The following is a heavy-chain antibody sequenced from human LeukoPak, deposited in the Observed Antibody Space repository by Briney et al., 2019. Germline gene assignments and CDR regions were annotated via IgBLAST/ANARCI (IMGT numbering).Heavy chain of an antibody. Sequence: GRSLRLSCKASTFTFADYAMXXVRQAPGXXXXXXXXXXSKAXXGTSEYAAXVKGRFTISRDDSKSIVYLQMNSLKTEDTAVYYCTRAPYSNYVNLDYWGQGTLVTVSS. CDR2: XXSKAXXGTS. D-gene: IGHD4-11*01. CDR3: TRAPYSNYVNLDY. J-gene: IGHJ4*02. V-gene: IGHV3-49*04. CDR1: TFTFADYA.